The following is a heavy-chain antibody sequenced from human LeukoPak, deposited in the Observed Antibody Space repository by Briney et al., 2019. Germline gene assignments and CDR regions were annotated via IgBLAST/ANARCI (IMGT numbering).Heavy chain of an antibody. Sequence: GGPLRLSCAASGFTFSSYGMHWVHQAPGKGLEWVAVISYDGSNKYYADSVKGRFTISRDNSKNTLYLQMNSLRAEDTAVYYCAKENCSSTSCYLDGYSSSWVYWGQGTLVTVSS. J-gene: IGHJ4*02. V-gene: IGHV3-30*18. CDR3: AKENCSSTSCYLDGYSSSWVY. D-gene: IGHD2-2*01. CDR2: ISYDGSNK. CDR1: GFTFSSYG.